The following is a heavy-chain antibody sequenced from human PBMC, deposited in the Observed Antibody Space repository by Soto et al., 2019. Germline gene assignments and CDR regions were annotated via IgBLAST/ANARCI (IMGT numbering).Heavy chain of an antibody. CDR3: AIDLIPYYSDSSGLYGMDV. CDR1: GGSISSSSYY. J-gene: IGHJ6*02. D-gene: IGHD3-22*01. V-gene: IGHV4-39*01. Sequence: PSETLSLTCTVSGGSISSSSYYWGWIRQPPGKGLEWIGSIYYSGSTYYNPSLKSRVTISVDTSKNQFSLKLSSVTAADTAVYYCAIDLIPYYSDSSGLYGMDVWGQGTTVTVSS. CDR2: IYYSGST.